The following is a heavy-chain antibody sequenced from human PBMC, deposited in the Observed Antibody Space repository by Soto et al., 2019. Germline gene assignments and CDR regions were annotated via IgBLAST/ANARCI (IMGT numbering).Heavy chain of an antibody. J-gene: IGHJ3*01. CDR2: IDPSDSYT. V-gene: IGHV5-10-1*01. Sequence: GESLKISCEGSGYTFTGYYITWARQLPGKGLEWMGRIDPSDSYTTYNPSFQGHVTISADKSTRTAYLQWGNLKASDTAIYYCVARGYKSTNAFDVWGQGTLVTVSS. CDR1: GYTFTGYY. CDR3: VARGYKSTNAFDV. D-gene: IGHD5-12*01.